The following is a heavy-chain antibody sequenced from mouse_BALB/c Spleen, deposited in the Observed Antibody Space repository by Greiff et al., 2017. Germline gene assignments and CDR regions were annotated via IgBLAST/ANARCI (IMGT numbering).Heavy chain of an antibody. CDR1: GYTFTSYT. Sequence: VQLQESGAELARPGASVKMSCKASGYTFTSYTIHWVKQRPGQGLEWIGYINPSSGYTNYNQKFKDKATLTADKSSSTAYMQLSSLTSEDSAVYYCAREEDFLGYWGQGTSVTVSS. CDR2: INPSSGYT. J-gene: IGHJ4*01. V-gene: IGHV1-4*01. CDR3: AREEDFLGY.